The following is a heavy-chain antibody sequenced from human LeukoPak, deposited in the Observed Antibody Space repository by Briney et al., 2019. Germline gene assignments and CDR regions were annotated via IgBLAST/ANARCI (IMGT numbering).Heavy chain of an antibody. J-gene: IGHJ4*02. V-gene: IGHV3-53*01. Sequence: GGSLRLSCAASGFTVSSNYMSWVRQAPGKGLEWVSVIYSGGSTYYADSVKGRFTISRDNSKNTLYLQMNSLRGEDTAVYYCARVSGSYDFDYWGQGTLVTVSS. CDR3: ARVSGSYDFDY. D-gene: IGHD1-26*01. CDR1: GFTVSSNY. CDR2: IYSGGST.